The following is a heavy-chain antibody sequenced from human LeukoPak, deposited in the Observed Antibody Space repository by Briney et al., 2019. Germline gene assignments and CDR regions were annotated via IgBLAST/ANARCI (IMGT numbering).Heavy chain of an antibody. J-gene: IGHJ6*02. CDR3: ARGGSYYYGMDV. CDR2: IYYSGST. Sequence: SETLSLTCTVSGGSISSYYWSWIRQPPGKGLEWIGYIYYSGSTNYNPSLKSRVTISVDTSKKQFALKLSSVTAADTAMYYCARGGSYYYGMDVWGQGTTVTVSS. CDR1: GGSISSYY. V-gene: IGHV4-59*08.